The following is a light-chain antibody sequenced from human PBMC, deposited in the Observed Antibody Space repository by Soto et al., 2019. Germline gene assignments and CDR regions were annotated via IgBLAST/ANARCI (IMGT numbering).Light chain of an antibody. CDR3: QQSHTTPWT. Sequence: DIQMTQSPSSLSASVGDGVTITCRASQSIANYVNWYQQKAGHAPSLLIYAASSLHSGVPSRFSGSGSGTDFTLTFNSLQPGDFATYYCQQSHTTPWTFGQGTKVEIK. CDR2: AAS. V-gene: IGKV1-39*01. J-gene: IGKJ1*01. CDR1: QSIANY.